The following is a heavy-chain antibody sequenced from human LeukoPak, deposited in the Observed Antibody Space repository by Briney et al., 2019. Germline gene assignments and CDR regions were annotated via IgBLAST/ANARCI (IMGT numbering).Heavy chain of an antibody. Sequence: GGSLRLSCAASGFTFSSHWMHWVRQAPGKGLVWVSRINSDGSSTDYADSVKGRFTISRDNTKNTLYLQMNSLRAEDTAVYYCARSHAYYYDSSGYHYYYYGMDVWGQGTTVTVSS. CDR2: INSDGSST. CDR3: ARSHAYYYDSSGYHYYYYGMDV. J-gene: IGHJ6*02. V-gene: IGHV3-74*01. D-gene: IGHD3-22*01. CDR1: GFTFSSHW.